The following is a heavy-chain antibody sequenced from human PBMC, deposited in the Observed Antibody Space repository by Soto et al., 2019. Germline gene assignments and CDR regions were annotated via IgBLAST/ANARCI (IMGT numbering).Heavy chain of an antibody. CDR3: ARAYLGRLPRRADYYYAMDV. V-gene: IGHV3-13*05. D-gene: IGHD1-26*01. J-gene: IGHJ6*02. CDR2: LGAARDP. Sequence: PGGSLRLSCATSQFTFRSYGMHWVRQRKGKGLEWVSALGAARDPYYVGSVKGRFSVSRDNAQNSLFLQMNNLRVDDTAVYFCARAYLGRLPRRADYYYAMDVWGRGTTVTVSS. CDR1: QFTFRSYG.